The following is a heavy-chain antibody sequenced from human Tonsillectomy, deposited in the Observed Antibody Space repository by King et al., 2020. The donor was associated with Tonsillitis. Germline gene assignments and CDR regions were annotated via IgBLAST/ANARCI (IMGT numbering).Heavy chain of an antibody. Sequence: QLQESGPGLVKPSETLSLTCTVSGGSLSTNNYSLTWIRHPPGNGRAWIGTIYYIGNTYYNPSLKIRVTISVDTSKNQFSLKLTSVTAADTAVYYCARHIGGSSWNDPWGQGTLVMVSS. J-gene: IGHJ5*02. D-gene: IGHD1-26*01. CDR2: IYYIGNT. CDR3: ARHIGGSSWNDP. V-gene: IGHV4-39*01. CDR1: GGSLSTNNYS.